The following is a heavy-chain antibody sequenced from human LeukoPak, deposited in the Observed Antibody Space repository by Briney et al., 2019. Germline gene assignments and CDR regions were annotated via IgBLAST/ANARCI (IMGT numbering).Heavy chain of an antibody. CDR2: INTSGST. Sequence: SETLSLTCTVSGGSISSYYWTWIRQSAGKGLEWIGRINTSGSTIYNPSLRSRVTMSVNTSKNQFSLNLTSVTAADTAVYSCAREGGDPRWLDPWGQGTLVTVSS. CDR3: AREGGDPRWLDP. V-gene: IGHV4-4*07. CDR1: GGSISSYY. D-gene: IGHD6-25*01. J-gene: IGHJ5*02.